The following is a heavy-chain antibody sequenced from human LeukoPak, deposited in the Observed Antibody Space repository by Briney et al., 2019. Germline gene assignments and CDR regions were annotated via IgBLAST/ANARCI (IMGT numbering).Heavy chain of an antibody. CDR2: INPNSGGT. Sequence: ASVKVSCKVSGYTLTELSMHWVRQAPGKGLEWMGRINPNSGGTNYAQKFQGRVTMTRDTSISTAYMELSRLRSDDTAVYYCARALYDFLFDYWGQGALVTVSS. V-gene: IGHV1-2*06. CDR3: ARALYDFLFDY. CDR1: GYTLTELS. D-gene: IGHD3-3*01. J-gene: IGHJ4*02.